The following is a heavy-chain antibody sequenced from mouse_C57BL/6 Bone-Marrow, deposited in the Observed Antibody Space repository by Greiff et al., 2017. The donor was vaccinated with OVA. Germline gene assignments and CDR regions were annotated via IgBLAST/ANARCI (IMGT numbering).Heavy chain of an antibody. CDR1: GFTFSNYW. CDR3: TDYFPFAY. J-gene: IGHJ3*01. V-gene: IGHV6-3*01. D-gene: IGHD1-1*01. CDR2: IRLKSDNYAT. Sequence: EVQVVESGGGLVQPGGSMKLSCVASGFTFSNYWMNWVRQSPEKGLEWVAQIRLKSDNYATHYAESVKGRFTISRDDSKSSVYLQMNNLRAEDTGSYYCTDYFPFAYWGQGTLVTVSA.